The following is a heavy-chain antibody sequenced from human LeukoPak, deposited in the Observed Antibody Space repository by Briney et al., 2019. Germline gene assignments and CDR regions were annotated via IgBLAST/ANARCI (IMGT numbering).Heavy chain of an antibody. V-gene: IGHV3-11*06. J-gene: IGHJ3*02. CDR3: ARTGCSGASCYMADVFDI. Sequence: SVKGRFTISRDNAKNSLYLQMKSLRVEDTAMYYCARTGCSGASCYMADVFDIWGQGTMVTVSS. D-gene: IGHD2-2*02.